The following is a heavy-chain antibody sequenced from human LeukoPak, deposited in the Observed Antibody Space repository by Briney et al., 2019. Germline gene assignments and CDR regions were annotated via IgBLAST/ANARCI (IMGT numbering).Heavy chain of an antibody. CDR1: GFTFASYA. CDR2: ISGSSDNT. CDR3: ARGSDFDY. V-gene: IGHV3-23*01. Sequence: QPGGSLRLSCAASGFTFASYAMNWVRQAPGKGLEWVSAISGSSDNTYYAGSVKGRFTISRDNSKNTLYLQMNSLRAEDTAVYYCARGSDFDYWGQGTLVTVSS. J-gene: IGHJ4*02.